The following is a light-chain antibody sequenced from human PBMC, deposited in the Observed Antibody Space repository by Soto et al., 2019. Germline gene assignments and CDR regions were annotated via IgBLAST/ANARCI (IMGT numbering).Light chain of an antibody. Sequence: QSALTQPASVSGSPGQSITISCTGANSDVGGYNYVSWYQQHPSKAPKLIIYGVTTRPSGVSNRFSGSKSGNTASLTISGLQAEDEADYYCSSYTNSGTHVLFGGGTKL. J-gene: IGLJ2*01. CDR2: GVT. V-gene: IGLV2-14*03. CDR3: SSYTNSGTHVL. CDR1: NSDVGGYNY.